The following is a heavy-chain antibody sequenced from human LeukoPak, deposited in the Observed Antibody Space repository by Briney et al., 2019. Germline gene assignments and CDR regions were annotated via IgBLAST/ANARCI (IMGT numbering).Heavy chain of an antibody. D-gene: IGHD6-13*01. Sequence: SETLSLTCTVSGGSISRGGYYWSWIRQHPGKGREGIGYIYYSGSTYYNPSLKSRVTISVNTSKNQFSLKLSSVTAADTAVYYCARVEGKQQLVSRWGQGTLVTVSS. J-gene: IGHJ4*02. V-gene: IGHV4-31*03. CDR1: GGSISRGGYY. CDR3: ARVEGKQQLVSR. CDR2: IYYSGST.